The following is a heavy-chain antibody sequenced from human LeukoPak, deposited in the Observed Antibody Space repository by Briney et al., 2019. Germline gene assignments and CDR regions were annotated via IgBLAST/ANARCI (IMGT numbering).Heavy chain of an antibody. CDR1: GFTFSSYW. Sequence: GGSLRLSCAASGFTFSSYWMSWVRQAPGKGLERVANIKQDGSEKYYVDSVKGRFTISRDNAKNSLYLQMNSLRAEDTAVYYCARDKVQWVAGPFDYWGQGTLVTVSS. J-gene: IGHJ4*02. CDR2: IKQDGSEK. CDR3: ARDKVQWVAGPFDY. D-gene: IGHD6-19*01. V-gene: IGHV3-7*01.